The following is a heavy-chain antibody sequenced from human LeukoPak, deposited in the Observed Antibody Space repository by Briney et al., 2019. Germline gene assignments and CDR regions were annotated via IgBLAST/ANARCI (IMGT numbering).Heavy chain of an antibody. V-gene: IGHV4-34*01. J-gene: IGHJ5*02. D-gene: IGHD3-16*01. CDR1: GGSFSGYY. Sequence: PSETLSLTCAVYGGSFSGYYWTWIRQPPGKGLEWIGEINHSGMSAYDPSLKSRVIISVDTTKKQFSLKLTSVTAADTAIYYCARHRWTIEVEASLGRGLGGWFDPWGQGSLVTVSS. CDR2: INHSGMS. CDR3: ARHRWTIEVEASLGRGLGGWFDP.